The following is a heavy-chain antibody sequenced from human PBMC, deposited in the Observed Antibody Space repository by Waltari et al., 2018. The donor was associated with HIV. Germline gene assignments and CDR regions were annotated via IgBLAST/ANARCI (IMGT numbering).Heavy chain of an antibody. D-gene: IGHD1-26*01. CDR1: GGSISSSSYY. V-gene: IGHV4-39*07. Sequence: QLQLQESGPGLVKPSETLSLTCTVSGGSISSSSYYWGWIRQPPGKGLEWIGSIYYSGSTYYNPSLKSRVTISVDTSKNQFSLKLSSVTAADTAVYYCARGAPPGIVGAIQGSYPGGIDPWGQGTLVTVSS. CDR2: IYYSGST. J-gene: IGHJ5*02. CDR3: ARGAPPGIVGAIQGSYPGGIDP.